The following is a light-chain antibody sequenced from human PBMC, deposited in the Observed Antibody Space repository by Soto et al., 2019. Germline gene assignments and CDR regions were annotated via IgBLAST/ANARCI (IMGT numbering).Light chain of an antibody. J-gene: IGLJ2*01. Sequence: QSALSQPPSASGSPGQSVTISCTGTSSDVGGYNYVSWYQQHPGKAPKLMIYEVSKRPSGVPDRFSGSKSGNTASLTVSGLQPEDDSNYYCSSYAGSNNVVFGGGTTLTVL. CDR3: SSYAGSNNVV. CDR2: EVS. V-gene: IGLV2-8*01. CDR1: SSDVGGYNY.